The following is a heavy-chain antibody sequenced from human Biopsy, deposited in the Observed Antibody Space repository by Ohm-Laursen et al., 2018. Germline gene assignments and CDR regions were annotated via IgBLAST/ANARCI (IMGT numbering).Heavy chain of an antibody. D-gene: IGHD5-12*01. Sequence: SDTLSLTCTVSGGSINYFYWSWIRQPAGKGLEWIGRIYSSGFTTHNPSLKSRVSMSVDTSKNQFSLELTSVTAADTAVYYCARWEVGYSANDLRFDYWGQGTLVTVSS. CDR2: IYSSGFT. CDR3: ARWEVGYSANDLRFDY. CDR1: GGSINYFY. V-gene: IGHV4-4*07. J-gene: IGHJ4*02.